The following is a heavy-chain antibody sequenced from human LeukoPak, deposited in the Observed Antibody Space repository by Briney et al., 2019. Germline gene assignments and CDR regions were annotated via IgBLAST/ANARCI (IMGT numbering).Heavy chain of an antibody. CDR2: ISYDGSNK. J-gene: IGHJ4*02. CDR1: GFTFSNYG. D-gene: IGHD6-19*01. V-gene: IGHV3-30*19. Sequence: GGSLRLSCAASGFTFSNYGMHWVRQAPGKGLEWVAVISYDGSNKYYADSVKGRFTISRDNSKNTLYLQMNSLRAEDTAVYYCARDTGYSSGWYEGYFDYWGQGTLVTVSS. CDR3: ARDTGYSSGWYEGYFDY.